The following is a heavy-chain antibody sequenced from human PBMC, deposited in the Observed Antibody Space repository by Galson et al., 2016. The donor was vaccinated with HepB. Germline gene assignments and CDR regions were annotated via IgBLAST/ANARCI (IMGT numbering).Heavy chain of an antibody. J-gene: IGHJ4*02. Sequence: SVKVSCKASGGTFNKYDINWVRQAPGQGPEWVGGIIPTSGTTDYAPKLQARVTITADTSTSTAYMEPRSLRSEDTAVYYCATSLRFFDWLFKFYFDNWGQGTLVTVSS. D-gene: IGHD3-9*01. V-gene: IGHV1-69*06. CDR1: GGTFNKYD. CDR3: ATSLRFFDWLFKFYFDN. CDR2: IIPTSGTT.